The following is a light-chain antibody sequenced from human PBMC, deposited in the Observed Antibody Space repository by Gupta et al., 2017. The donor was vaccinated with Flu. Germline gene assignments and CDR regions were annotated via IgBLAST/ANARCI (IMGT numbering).Light chain of an antibody. CDR3: SSYTSSSNYV. V-gene: IGLV2-14*01. Sequence: TSSDVGGYNYVSWYQQNPGKAPKLMIYEVSNRPSGVSNRFSGSKSGNTASLTISGLQAEDEADYYCSSYTSSSNYVFGTGTKVTVL. CDR2: EVS. J-gene: IGLJ1*01. CDR1: SSDVGGYNY.